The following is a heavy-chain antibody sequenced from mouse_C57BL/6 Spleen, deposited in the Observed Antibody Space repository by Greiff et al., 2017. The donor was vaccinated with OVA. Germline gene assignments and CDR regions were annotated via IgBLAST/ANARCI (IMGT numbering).Heavy chain of an antibody. CDR3: ARPIYDGYYGAY. Sequence: EVKLMESGGGLVKPGGSLKLSCAASGFTFSDYGMHWVRQAPEKGLEWVAYISSGSSTIYYADTVKGRFTISRDNAKNTLFLQMTSLRSEDTAMYYCARPIYDGYYGAYWGQGTLVTVSA. D-gene: IGHD2-3*01. J-gene: IGHJ3*01. CDR2: ISSGSSTI. V-gene: IGHV5-17*01. CDR1: GFTFSDYG.